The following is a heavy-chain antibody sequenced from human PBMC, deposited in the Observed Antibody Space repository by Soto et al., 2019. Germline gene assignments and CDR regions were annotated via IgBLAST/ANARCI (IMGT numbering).Heavy chain of an antibody. CDR2: MNPNSGNT. CDR3: ARVKSDYVWGSYRYYYYGMDV. Sequence: ASVKVSCKASGYTFTSYDINWVRQATGQGREWMGWMNPNSGNTGYAQKFQGRVTMTRNTSISTAYMELSSLRSEDTAVYYCARVKSDYVWGSYRYYYYGMDVWGQGTTVTVSS. D-gene: IGHD3-16*02. J-gene: IGHJ6*02. V-gene: IGHV1-8*01. CDR1: GYTFTSYD.